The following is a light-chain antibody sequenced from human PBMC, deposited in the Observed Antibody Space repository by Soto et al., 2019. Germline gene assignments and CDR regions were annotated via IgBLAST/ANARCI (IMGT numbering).Light chain of an antibody. CDR3: SSFVAGNNYWV. Sequence: QSVLTQPPSASGSLGQSVTISCTGTSSDIGRYEFVSWYQHHPGKAPKLIIYEVTERPSGVPDRFSASKSGNTASLTVSGLQAEDEADYYCSSFVAGNNYWVFGGGTQVTVL. CDR1: SSDIGRYEF. V-gene: IGLV2-8*01. J-gene: IGLJ3*02. CDR2: EVT.